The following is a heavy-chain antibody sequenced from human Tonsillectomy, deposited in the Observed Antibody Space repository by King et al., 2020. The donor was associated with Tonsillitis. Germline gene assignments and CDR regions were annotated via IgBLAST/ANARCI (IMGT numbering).Heavy chain of an antibody. V-gene: IGHV3-73*01. Sequence: QLVQSGGGLVQPGGSLKLSCAASGFTFSGSAMHWVRQASGKGLEWVGRIRSKANSYATAYAASVKGRFTIPRDDSKNTAYLQMNSLKTEDTAVYYCTRTTTYSGSYSSWGQGTLVTVSS. CDR3: TRTTTYSGSYSS. D-gene: IGHD1-26*01. CDR1: GFTFSGSA. CDR2: IRSKANSYAT. J-gene: IGHJ5*02.